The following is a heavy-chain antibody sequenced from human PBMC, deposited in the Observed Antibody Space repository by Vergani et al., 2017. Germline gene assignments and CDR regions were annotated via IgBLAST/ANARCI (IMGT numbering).Heavy chain of an antibody. Sequence: EVQLLESGGGLVQPGGSLILSCAASVFTFSSYAMCCVRQAPGKGLEWVSAIRGSGGGTYYADSVKGRFTVSRDNSKNTLYLQMNSLRAEDTAVYYCAKEPYSSGLDWFDPWGQGTLVTVSS. D-gene: IGHD6-19*01. CDR3: AKEPYSSGLDWFDP. V-gene: IGHV3-23*01. CDR2: IRGSGGGT. J-gene: IGHJ5*02. CDR1: VFTFSSYA.